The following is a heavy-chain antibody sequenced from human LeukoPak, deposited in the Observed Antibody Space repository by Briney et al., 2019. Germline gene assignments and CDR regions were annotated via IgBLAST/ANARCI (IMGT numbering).Heavy chain of an antibody. D-gene: IGHD2-2*01. J-gene: IGHJ5*02. V-gene: IGHV1-69*06. CDR1: GGTFSSYA. CDR3: AKGGYCSSTSCRSKGVNHWFDP. CDR2: IIPIFGTA. Sequence: SVKVSCKASGGTFSSYAINWVRQAPGQGLEWMGRIIPIFGTASYAQKFQGRVTITADKSTSTAYMELSSLRSEDTAVYSCAKGGYCSSTSCRSKGVNHWFDPWGQGTLVTVSS.